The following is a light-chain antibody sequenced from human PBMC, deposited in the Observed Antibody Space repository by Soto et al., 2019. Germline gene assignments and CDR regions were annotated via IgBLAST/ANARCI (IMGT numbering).Light chain of an antibody. J-gene: IGKJ1*01. CDR3: QHYISYSEA. CDR1: QTISSW. V-gene: IGKV1-5*03. CDR2: QAS. Sequence: DIQTTHSPFTLSRSVGDRVTIKNRASQTISSWLALYQQKPGKAPKLLIYQASTLKSGVPSRFSGSGSGTEFTLTISTLQPDAFATYYCQHYISYSEAFGQGTKVDIK.